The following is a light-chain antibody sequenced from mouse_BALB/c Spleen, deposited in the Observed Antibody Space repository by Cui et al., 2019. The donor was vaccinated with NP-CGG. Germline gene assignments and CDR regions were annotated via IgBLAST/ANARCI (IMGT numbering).Light chain of an antibody. Sequence: QPVVTQESALTTSPGETVTLTCRSSTGAVTTSNYANWVQEKPYHLFTGLIGCTSNRAPGVPARFSGSLIGDKAALTITGAQAEDEAIYFCALWYSNHWVFGGGTKLTVL. J-gene: IGLJ1*01. CDR2: CTS. CDR3: ALWYSNHWV. V-gene: IGLV1*01. CDR1: TGAVTTSNY.